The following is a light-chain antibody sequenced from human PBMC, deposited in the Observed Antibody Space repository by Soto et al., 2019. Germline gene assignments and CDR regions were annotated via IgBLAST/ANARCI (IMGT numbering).Light chain of an antibody. CDR3: QSFDNGLLAYV. CDR1: SSDVGGHIY. V-gene: IGLV2-14*03. J-gene: IGLJ1*01. CDR2: ADN. Sequence: QSALTQPASVSGSPGQSITISCTGTSSDVGGHIYVSWYQQHPGKAPKLLIYADNSRPSGVPDRFSASKSGTSASLAIAGLQAEDEGDYYCQSFDNGLLAYVFGTGTKLTVL.